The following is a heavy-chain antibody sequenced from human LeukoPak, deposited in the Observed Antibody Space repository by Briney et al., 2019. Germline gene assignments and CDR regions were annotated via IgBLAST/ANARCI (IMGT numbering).Heavy chain of an antibody. D-gene: IGHD2-2*01. CDR1: GSSISNGFF. Sequence: SETLSLTCNVSGSSISNGFFWAWIRRSPGKGLEWIGSIQNGGDSYYNPSLKSRTTMSVDTSKNQFSLKLTSVTAADTAVFYCARGMGRFCTSSSCYLSFVYWGQGTLVTVSS. V-gene: IGHV4-38-2*02. CDR3: ARGMGRFCTSSSCYLSFVY. J-gene: IGHJ4*02. CDR2: IQNGGDS.